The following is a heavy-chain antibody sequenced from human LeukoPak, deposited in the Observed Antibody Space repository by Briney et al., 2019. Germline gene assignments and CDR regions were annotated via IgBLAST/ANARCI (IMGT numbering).Heavy chain of an antibody. CDR3: ARGRIGMAYFDY. J-gene: IGHJ4*02. V-gene: IGHV3-48*02. Sequence: GGSLTLSCAASGFTFSSHGMDWVRQAPGKGREWVSYVSPSSSNIYYTDYVKGPFPISTDNARASLYLQMSSRRDDDTAVYYCARGRIGMAYFDYWGQGSLVTVSS. CDR2: VSPSSSNI. D-gene: IGHD6-13*01. CDR1: GFTFSSHG.